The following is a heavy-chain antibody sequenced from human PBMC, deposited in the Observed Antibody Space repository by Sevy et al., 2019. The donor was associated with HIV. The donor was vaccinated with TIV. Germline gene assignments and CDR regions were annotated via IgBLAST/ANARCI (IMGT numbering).Heavy chain of an antibody. CDR3: AKGVGSTPPFDY. Sequence: GGSLRLSCAASGFTFRTYGMHWVRQAPGKGLEWVAVLSYDGSDKCYADSVKGRFTISRDNSKNTLYQQMNSLRNEDTAIYYCAKGVGSTPPFDYWGQGTLVTVSS. V-gene: IGHV3-30*18. CDR2: LSYDGSDK. CDR1: GFTFRTYG. J-gene: IGHJ4*02. D-gene: IGHD1-26*01.